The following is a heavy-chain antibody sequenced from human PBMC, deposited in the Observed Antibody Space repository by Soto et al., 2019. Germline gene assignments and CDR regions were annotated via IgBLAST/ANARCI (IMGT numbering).Heavy chain of an antibody. Sequence: PGGSLRLSCAASGFTFSYYWMHWVRQVPGEGLVWVSNIQGDGSGATYADSVKGRFTISRGNAKNTLFLQMNSLRADDAAMYYCVRGTSGWRGIDYWGQGTLVTVSS. D-gene: IGHD6-19*01. J-gene: IGHJ4*02. CDR3: VRGTSGWRGIDY. CDR1: GFTFSYYW. V-gene: IGHV3-74*01. CDR2: IQGDGSGA.